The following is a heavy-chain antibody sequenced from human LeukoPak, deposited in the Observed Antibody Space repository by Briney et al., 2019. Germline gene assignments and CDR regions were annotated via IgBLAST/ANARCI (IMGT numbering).Heavy chain of an antibody. CDR2: IRYDGSNK. D-gene: IGHD2-8*01. Sequence: GGSLRLSCAASGFTFSSYGMHWVRQAPGKGLEWVAFIRYDGSNKYYADSVKGRFTISRDNSKNTLYLQMNSLRAEDTAVYYCASVLIGVRWFDPWGQGTLVTVSS. V-gene: IGHV3-30*02. CDR3: ASVLIGVRWFDP. CDR1: GFTFSSYG. J-gene: IGHJ5*02.